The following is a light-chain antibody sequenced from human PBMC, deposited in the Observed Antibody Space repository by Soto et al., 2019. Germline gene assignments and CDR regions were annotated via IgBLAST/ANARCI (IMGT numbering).Light chain of an antibody. V-gene: IGKV3-15*01. J-gene: IGKJ1*01. CDR2: GTS. CDR3: QQCNNWPWT. Sequence: TQFPGTLSASPGESVILSCRASQSVRGDLAWFQQKPGRSPRLLIYGTSTRASGVPDRFSGSGSGTDFTLTISSLQSEDFAVYFCQQCNNWPWTFGPGTTVE. CDR1: QSVRGD.